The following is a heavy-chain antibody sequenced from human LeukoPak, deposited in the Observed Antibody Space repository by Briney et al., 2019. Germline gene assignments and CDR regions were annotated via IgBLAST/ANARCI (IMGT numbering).Heavy chain of an antibody. Sequence: PSETLSLTCAVYGGSFSGYYWSWIRQPPGKGLEWIGEINHSGSTNYNPSLKSRVTISVDTSKNQFSLKLSSVTAADTAVYYCARAPDHLFDSWGQGTLVTVSS. J-gene: IGHJ4*02. D-gene: IGHD1-14*01. CDR1: GGSFSGYY. V-gene: IGHV4-34*01. CDR3: ARAPDHLFDS. CDR2: INHSGST.